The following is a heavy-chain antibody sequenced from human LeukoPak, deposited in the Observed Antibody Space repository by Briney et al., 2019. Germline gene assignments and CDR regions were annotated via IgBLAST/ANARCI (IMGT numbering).Heavy chain of an antibody. Sequence: PGRSLRLSCAASGFTFSSYDMHWVRQAPGKGLEWVAVISYDGRNKYYPDSVKGRFTISRDNSKNTLYLQMNSLRAEDTALYYCAREYYGSGSYYNVGYWGQGTLVTVSS. CDR3: AREYYGSGSYYNVGY. CDR2: ISYDGRNK. V-gene: IGHV3-30*03. CDR1: GFTFSSYD. D-gene: IGHD3-10*01. J-gene: IGHJ4*02.